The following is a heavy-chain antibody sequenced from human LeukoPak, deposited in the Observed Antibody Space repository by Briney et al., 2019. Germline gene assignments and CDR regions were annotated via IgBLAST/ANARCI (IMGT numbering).Heavy chain of an antibody. CDR2: IYPGDSGP. CDR3: GMSGDRVPLQDDVFDV. Sequence: GESLKISCKVSGYSFTSHCIGWVRQMPGKGLERMGIIYPGDSGPTYSPSFQGQVTISVDKSINTAYLQWSSLQASDTAMYYCGMSGDRVPLQDDVFDVWGQGTMVTVST. CDR1: GYSFTSHC. D-gene: IGHD1-26*01. V-gene: IGHV5-51*01. J-gene: IGHJ3*01.